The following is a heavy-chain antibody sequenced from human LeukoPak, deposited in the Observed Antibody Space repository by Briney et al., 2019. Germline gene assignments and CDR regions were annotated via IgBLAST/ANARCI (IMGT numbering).Heavy chain of an antibody. J-gene: IGHJ1*01. D-gene: IGHD4-23*01. CDR2: SDDSEST. CDR1: GCSISSGDYY. V-gene: IGHV4-30-4*01. CDR3: ASEYGGNPDYFQP. Sequence: SETLSLTCTVSGCSISSGDYYWSWIRQPPGKGLEWIAYSDDSESTYYNPSLKSRVTISVDRSKNQFSMKLSSVTAADKAVYYCASEYGGNPDYFQPWGQGTLVTVSS.